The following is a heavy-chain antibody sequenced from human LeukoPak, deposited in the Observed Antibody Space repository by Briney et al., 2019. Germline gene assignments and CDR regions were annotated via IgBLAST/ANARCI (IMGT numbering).Heavy chain of an antibody. CDR3: ARERDEYYYDSSGYYYY. CDR1: GGTFSSYA. Sequence: ASVKVSYKASGGTFSSYAISWVRQAPGQGLEWMGRIIPIFGTANYAQKFQGRVTITTDESTSTAYMGLSSLRSEDTAVYYCARERDEYYYDSSGYYYYWGQGTLVTVSS. J-gene: IGHJ4*02. CDR2: IIPIFGTA. V-gene: IGHV1-69*05. D-gene: IGHD3-22*01.